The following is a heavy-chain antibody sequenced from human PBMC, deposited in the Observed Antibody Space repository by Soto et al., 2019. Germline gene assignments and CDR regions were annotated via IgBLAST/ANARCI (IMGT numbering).Heavy chain of an antibody. J-gene: IGHJ6*02. D-gene: IGHD6-13*01. CDR3: ASSNIAATGFYYYGMDV. CDR1: GGSISSYY. CDR2: IYYSGST. V-gene: IGHV4-59*01. Sequence: QVQLQESGPGLVKPSETLSLTCTVSGGSISSYYWSWIRQPPGKGLEWIGYIYYSGSTNYKPSLKSRVTISVDTSKNQFSLKLSSVTAADTAVYYCASSNIAATGFYYYGMDVWGRGTTVTVSS.